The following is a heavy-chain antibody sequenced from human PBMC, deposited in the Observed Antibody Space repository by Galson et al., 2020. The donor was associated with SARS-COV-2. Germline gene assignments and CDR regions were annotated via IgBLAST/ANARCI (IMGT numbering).Heavy chain of an antibody. D-gene: IGHD5-12*01. Sequence: QLGESLKLYCAASGFTFSRYWMSWVRQAPGKGLEWVANINQEGSDKNYVDSVKGRFTIARDNAKNSLYLQMNSLGAEDTAVYYCARDRGLVATYYFDYWGQGNLVTVSS. CDR2: INQEGSDK. J-gene: IGHJ4*02. V-gene: IGHV3-7*04. CDR3: ARDRGLVATYYFDY. CDR1: GFTFSRYW.